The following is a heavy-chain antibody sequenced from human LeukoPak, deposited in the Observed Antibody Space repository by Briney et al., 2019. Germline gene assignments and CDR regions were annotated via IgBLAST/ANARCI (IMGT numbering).Heavy chain of an antibody. CDR3: ARVHCSSTSCYRELDY. CDR2: INHSGST. CDR1: GGSFSGYY. V-gene: IGHV4-34*01. D-gene: IGHD2-2*01. J-gene: IGHJ4*02. Sequence: SETLSLTCAVYGGSFSGYYWSWIRQPPGKGLEWMGEINHSGSTNYNPSLKSRVTIPVDTSKNQFSLKLSSVTAADTAVYYCARVHCSSTSCYRELDYWGQGTLVTVSS.